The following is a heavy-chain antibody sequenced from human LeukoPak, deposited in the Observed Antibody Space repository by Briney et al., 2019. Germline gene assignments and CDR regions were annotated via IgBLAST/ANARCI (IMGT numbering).Heavy chain of an antibody. Sequence: PGGSLRLSCAASGFTFSSYSMNWVRQAPGKGLEWVSSISSSSSYIYYADSVKGRFTISRDNAKDSLYLQMNSLRAEDTAVYYCARDRHFSDSSGYDYWGQGTLVTVSS. CDR2: ISSSSSYI. J-gene: IGHJ4*02. CDR1: GFTFSSYS. CDR3: ARDRHFSDSSGYDY. V-gene: IGHV3-21*01. D-gene: IGHD3-22*01.